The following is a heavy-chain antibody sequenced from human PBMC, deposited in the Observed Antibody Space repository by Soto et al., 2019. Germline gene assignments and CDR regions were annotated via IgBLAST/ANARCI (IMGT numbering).Heavy chain of an antibody. J-gene: IGHJ4*02. V-gene: IGHV3-13*01. CDR1: GFIFDTYD. D-gene: IGHD5-18*01. Sequence: GGSLRLSCTASGFIFDTYDMHWIRQVTGKGLEWVSTVDTFGDTYYPGSVKGRFTVSRENADNSLFLHINSLRAEDSAVYFCVRGSRYSSWGQGTLVTVSS. CDR3: VRGSRYSS. CDR2: VDTFGDT.